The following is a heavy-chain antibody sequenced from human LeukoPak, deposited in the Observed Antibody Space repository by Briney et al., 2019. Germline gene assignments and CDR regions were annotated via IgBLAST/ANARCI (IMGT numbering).Heavy chain of an antibody. CDR2: IYYSGST. J-gene: IGHJ4*02. CDR3: ARDALGYSYYD. D-gene: IGHD5-18*01. Sequence: SETLSPTCTVSGGSISSGGYYWSWIRQHPGKGLEWIGYIYYSGSTYYNPSLKSRVTISVDTSKNQFSLKLSSVTAADTAVYYCARDALGYSYYDWGQGTLVTVSS. CDR1: GGSISSGGYY. V-gene: IGHV4-31*03.